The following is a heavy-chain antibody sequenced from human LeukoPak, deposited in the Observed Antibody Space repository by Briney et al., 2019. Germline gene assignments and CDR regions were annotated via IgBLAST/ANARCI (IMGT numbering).Heavy chain of an antibody. D-gene: IGHD3-10*01. V-gene: IGHV4-59*01. Sequence: SETLSLTCTVSGGSISSYYWSWIRQPPGKGLEWIGYIYYSGSTNYNPSLKSRVTISVETSKNQFFLKLKSVTAADTAVYYCARGGYYGSGNDFRFDPWGQGTLVAVSS. CDR1: GGSISSYY. CDR3: ARGGYYGSGNDFRFDP. J-gene: IGHJ5*02. CDR2: IYYSGST.